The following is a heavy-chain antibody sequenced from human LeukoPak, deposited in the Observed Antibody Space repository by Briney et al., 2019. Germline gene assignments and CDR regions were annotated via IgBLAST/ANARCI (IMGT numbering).Heavy chain of an antibody. Sequence: EASVKVSCKASGYTFTSYGISWVRQAPGQGLEWMGWISAYNGNTNYAQKLQGRVTMTTDTSTSTAYMELRSLRSDDTAVYYCARQDCSSTSCYVSYYYYGMDVWGQGTTVTVSS. CDR3: ARQDCSSTSCYVSYYYYGMDV. V-gene: IGHV1-18*01. J-gene: IGHJ6*02. CDR2: ISAYNGNT. CDR1: GYTFTSYG. D-gene: IGHD2-2*01.